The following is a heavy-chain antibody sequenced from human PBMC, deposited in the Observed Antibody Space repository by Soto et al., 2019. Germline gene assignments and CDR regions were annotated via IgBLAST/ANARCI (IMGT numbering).Heavy chain of an antibody. CDR3: ARSGDNGYYFDY. Sequence: EVQLVESGGGLVQPGGSLRLSCAASGFTFSRYARYGVRQAPGKGLEDVSAISSNGVSTYYANSVKGRFTISRDNSKNTLYLQMGSLRAEDMAVYYCARSGDNGYYFDYWGQGTLVTVSS. CDR1: GFTFSRYA. J-gene: IGHJ4*02. V-gene: IGHV3-64*01. CDR2: ISSNGVST. D-gene: IGHD3-10*01.